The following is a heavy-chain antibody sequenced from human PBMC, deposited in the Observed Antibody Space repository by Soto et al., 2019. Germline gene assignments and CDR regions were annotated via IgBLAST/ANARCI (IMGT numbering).Heavy chain of an antibody. CDR2: IWYDGSNK. Sequence: QVQLVESGGGVVQPGRSLRLSCAASGFTFSSYGMHWVRQAPGKGLEWVAGIWYDGSNKYYADSVKGRFTISRDNSKNTLYLQMNSLRAEDTAVYYCGGHPMVRGVLDYWGQGTLVTVSS. V-gene: IGHV3-33*01. CDR1: GFTFSSYG. CDR3: GGHPMVRGVLDY. J-gene: IGHJ4*02. D-gene: IGHD3-10*01.